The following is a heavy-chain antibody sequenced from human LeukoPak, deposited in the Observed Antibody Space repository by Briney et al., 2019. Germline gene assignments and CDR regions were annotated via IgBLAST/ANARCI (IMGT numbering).Heavy chain of an antibody. CDR2: ISYDGDNK. J-gene: IGHJ4*02. D-gene: IGHD2-2*01. CDR3: ARAPSAEYQLLNFDY. CDR1: GFTFSNFA. Sequence: GGSLRLSCAASGFTFSNFAMHWVRQAPGKGLEWVAVISYDGDNKYFADSVKGRFTISRDNSKNTLFLQMNSLRAEDTAVYYCARAPSAEYQLLNFDYWGQGTLVTVSS. V-gene: IGHV3-30*04.